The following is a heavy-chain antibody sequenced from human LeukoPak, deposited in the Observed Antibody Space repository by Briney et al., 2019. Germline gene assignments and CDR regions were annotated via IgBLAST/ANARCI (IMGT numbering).Heavy chain of an antibody. CDR3: AKDESSYCGGDCPLDY. Sequence: GKSLRLSCAAASGFTFSTYGMHWVRQAPGKGLEWVAVISYDGSNKFYADSVKGRFTISRDDSKDTLYLQMNSLRAEDTAVYYCAKDESSYCGGDCPLDYWGQGTLVSVSS. V-gene: IGHV3-30*18. CDR2: ISYDGSNK. J-gene: IGHJ4*02. D-gene: IGHD2-21*02. CDR1: GFTFSTYG.